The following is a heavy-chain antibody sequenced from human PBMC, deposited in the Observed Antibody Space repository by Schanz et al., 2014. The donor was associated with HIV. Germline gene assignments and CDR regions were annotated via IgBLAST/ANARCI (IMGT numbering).Heavy chain of an antibody. CDR2: IKQDGGEK. Sequence: EVQLVESGGGLVQPGGSLRLSCAASGFTFSRYWMNWVRQAPGKGLEWVASIKQDGGEKHYVASVKGRFTISRDNVKNSLYLQMSSLRAEDTAVYYCARDNEERDIWTGNYYYYGMDVWGQGTTVTVAS. D-gene: IGHD3-9*01. CDR3: ARDNEERDIWTGNYYYYGMDV. V-gene: IGHV3-7*01. CDR1: GFTFSRYW. J-gene: IGHJ6*02.